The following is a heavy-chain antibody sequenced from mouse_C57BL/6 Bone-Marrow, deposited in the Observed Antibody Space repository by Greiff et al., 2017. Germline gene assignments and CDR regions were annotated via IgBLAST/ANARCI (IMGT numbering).Heavy chain of an antibody. CDR2: FYPGSGSI. D-gene: IGHD3-2*02. Sequence: QVQLQQSGAELVKPGASVKLSCKASGYTFTEYTIHWVKQRSGQGLEWIGWFYPGSGSIKYNEKFKDKATLTADTSSSTVYMELSRLTSEDSAVYFCARHGGGPGRLRLAWFAYWGQGTLVTVSA. CDR1: GYTFTEYT. CDR3: ARHGGGPGRLRLAWFAY. V-gene: IGHV1-62-2*01. J-gene: IGHJ3*01.